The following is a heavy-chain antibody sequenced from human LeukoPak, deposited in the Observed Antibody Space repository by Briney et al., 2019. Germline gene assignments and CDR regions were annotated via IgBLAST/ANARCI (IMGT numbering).Heavy chain of an antibody. CDR3: ARDSVSSSCFDY. D-gene: IGHD6-13*01. V-gene: IGHV3-21*01. Sequence: PGGSLRLSCAASGFTFSSYSMNWVRQAPGKGLEWVSSISSSSSYIYYADSVKGRFTISRDIAKNSLYLQMNSLRAEDTAVYYCARDSVSSSCFDYWGQGTLVTVSS. CDR2: ISSSSSYI. CDR1: GFTFSSYS. J-gene: IGHJ4*02.